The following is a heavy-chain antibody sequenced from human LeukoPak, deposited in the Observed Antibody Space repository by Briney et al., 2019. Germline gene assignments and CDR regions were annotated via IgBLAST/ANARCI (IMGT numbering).Heavy chain of an antibody. CDR2: INHSGST. CDR3: ARGERGYLDY. V-gene: IGHV4-34*01. D-gene: IGHD5-12*01. Sequence: NPSETLSLTCAVYGGSFSGYYWSWIRQPLGKGLEWIGEINHSGSTNYNPSLKSRVTISVDTSKNQFSLKLSSVTAADTAVYYCARGERGYLDYWGQGTLVTVSS. J-gene: IGHJ4*02. CDR1: GGSFSGYY.